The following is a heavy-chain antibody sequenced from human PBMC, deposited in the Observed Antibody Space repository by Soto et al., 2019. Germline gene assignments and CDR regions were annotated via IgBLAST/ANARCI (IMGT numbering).Heavy chain of an antibody. Sequence: AFPVKLDCKGSGYGMSVYYVEWGLLAPGQGPEWLGWIYPNTETTDSSKKFQGRVTMTSDMSTRTVYMELRDLRSDDTAVYYSVSQQTSGWRVVHWAEPILVTLSS. V-gene: IGHV1-2*02. CDR3: VSQQTSGWRVVH. D-gene: IGHD6-25*01. J-gene: IGHJ5*02. CDR2: IYPNTETT. CDR1: GYGMSVYY.